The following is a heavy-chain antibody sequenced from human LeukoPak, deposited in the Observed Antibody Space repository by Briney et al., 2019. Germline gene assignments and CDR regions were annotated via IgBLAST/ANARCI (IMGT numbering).Heavy chain of an antibody. V-gene: IGHV3-7*03. CDR2: VNEDGSQQ. CDR3: VRKGSYFDY. J-gene: IGHJ4*02. CDR1: GFTFSSYW. Sequence: GGSLRLSCAASGFTFSSYWMTWVRQAPGKGLESVAKVNEDGSQQYYVDSVKDRFTISRDNAKKSLYLQMNSLRADDTAFYYCVRKGSYFDYWGQGTLVTVSS.